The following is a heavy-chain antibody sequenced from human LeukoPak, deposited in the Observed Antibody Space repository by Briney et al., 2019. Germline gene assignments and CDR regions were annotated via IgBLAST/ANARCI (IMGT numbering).Heavy chain of an antibody. CDR2: ISGSGGST. CDR1: GFTFGSYA. V-gene: IGHV3-23*01. J-gene: IGHJ3*02. D-gene: IGHD2-2*03. CDR3: AKDGYCSSTSCYGRHAFDI. Sequence: GGSLRLSCAASGFTFGSYAMSWVRQAPGKGLEWVSAISGSGGSTYYADSVKGRFTISRDNSKNTLYLQMNSLRAEDTAVYYCAKDGYCSSTSCYGRHAFDIWGQGTMVTVSS.